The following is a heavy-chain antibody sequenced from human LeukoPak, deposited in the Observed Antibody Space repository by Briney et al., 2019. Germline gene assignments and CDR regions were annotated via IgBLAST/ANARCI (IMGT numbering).Heavy chain of an antibody. CDR3: ASVDYYGSGNYYNDVDY. V-gene: IGHV3-21*01. J-gene: IGHJ4*02. Sequence: GGSLRLSCAASGVTFSSYSMNWVRQAPGKGLEWVSSISRSSSYIYYADSVKGRFTISRDNAKNSLYLQMNSLRAEDTAVYYCASVDYYGSGNYYNDVDYWGQGTLVTVSS. CDR2: ISRSSSYI. D-gene: IGHD3-10*01. CDR1: GVTFSSYS.